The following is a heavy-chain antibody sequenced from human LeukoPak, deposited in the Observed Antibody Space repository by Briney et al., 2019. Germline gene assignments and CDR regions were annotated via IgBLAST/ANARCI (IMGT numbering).Heavy chain of an antibody. CDR3: ARGPNSNRSGLDF. CDR1: GFTFSNYW. Sequence: GGSLRLSCAASGFTFSNYWIHWARQLPGKGLVWVSRISPTGSTTSYADSVKGRFTVSRDNAKNTLYLQVNNLRAEDTAVYYCARGPNSNRSGLDFWGQGTLLTVSS. V-gene: IGHV3-74*01. J-gene: IGHJ4*02. D-gene: IGHD6-13*01. CDR2: ISPTGSTT.